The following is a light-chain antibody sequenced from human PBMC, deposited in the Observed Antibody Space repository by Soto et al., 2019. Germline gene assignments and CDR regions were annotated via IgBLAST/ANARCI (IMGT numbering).Light chain of an antibody. CDR3: QQRSNWPPRYT. Sequence: EIVLTQSPATLSLSPGERATLSCRASQSVSSYLAWYQQKPGQAPRLLIYDASNRATGIPARFSGSGSVTDFTLTISRLEPEDFAVYYCQQRSNWPPRYTFGQGTKLEIK. CDR1: QSVSSY. J-gene: IGKJ2*01. CDR2: DAS. V-gene: IGKV3-11*01.